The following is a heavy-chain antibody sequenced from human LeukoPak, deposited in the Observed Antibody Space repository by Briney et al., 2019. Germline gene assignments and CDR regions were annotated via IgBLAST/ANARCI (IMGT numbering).Heavy chain of an antibody. CDR2: INPIFGTA. Sequence: ASVKVSCKASGYTFTSYGISWVRQAPGQGLEWMGGINPIFGTANYAQKFQGRVTVTTDESTSTAYMELSSLRSEDTAVYYCARAQHDYSSRGRVYYFDYWGQGTLVTVSS. CDR1: GYTFTSYG. D-gene: IGHD4/OR15-4a*01. V-gene: IGHV1-69*05. J-gene: IGHJ4*02. CDR3: ARAQHDYSSRGRVYYFDY.